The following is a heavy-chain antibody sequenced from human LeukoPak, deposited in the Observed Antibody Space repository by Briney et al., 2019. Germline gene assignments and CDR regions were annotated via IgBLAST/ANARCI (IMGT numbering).Heavy chain of an antibody. CDR3: APYSRSWYPEFDY. D-gene: IGHD6-13*01. V-gene: IGHV3-48*01. CDR2: ISSSSRTI. Sequence: PGGSLRLSCAASGFTFSSYSMNWVRQTPGKGLEWVSYISSSSRTIYYADSVKGRFTISRDNAKNSLYLQMNSLRAEDTAVYYCAPYSRSWYPEFDYWGQGTLVTVSS. CDR1: GFTFSSYS. J-gene: IGHJ4*02.